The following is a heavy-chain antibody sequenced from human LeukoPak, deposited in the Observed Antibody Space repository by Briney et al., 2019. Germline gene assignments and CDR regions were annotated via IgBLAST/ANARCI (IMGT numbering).Heavy chain of an antibody. V-gene: IGHV3-30*04. CDR2: ISYDGSNK. J-gene: IGHJ4*02. CDR1: GFTFSSYA. CDR3: ARDGAYSSGWVDY. D-gene: IGHD6-19*01. Sequence: GGSLRLSCAASGFTFSSYAMHWVRQAPGKGLEWVAVISYDGSNKYYADSVKGRFTISRDNSKNTLYLQMNSLRAEDTAVYYCARDGAYSSGWVDYWGQGTLVTVSS.